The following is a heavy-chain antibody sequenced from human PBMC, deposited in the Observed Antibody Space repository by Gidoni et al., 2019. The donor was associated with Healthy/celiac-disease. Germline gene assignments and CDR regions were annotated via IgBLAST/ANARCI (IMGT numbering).Heavy chain of an antibody. CDR1: GFTFSTNY. CDR2: IYSGGST. Sequence: EVQPVESGGGLIQPGGSLRLSCAAPGFTFSTNYMSWVRQAPGTGLGWVSVIYSGGSTYYADSVKGRFTISRDNSKNTLYLQMNSLRAEDTAVYYCARAPFHCSGGSCYSYYFDYWGQGTLVTVSS. V-gene: IGHV3-53*01. J-gene: IGHJ4*02. D-gene: IGHD2-15*01. CDR3: ARAPFHCSGGSCYSYYFDY.